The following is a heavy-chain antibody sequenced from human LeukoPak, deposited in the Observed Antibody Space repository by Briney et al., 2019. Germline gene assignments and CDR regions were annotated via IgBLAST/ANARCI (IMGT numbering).Heavy chain of an antibody. Sequence: SETLSLTCTVSGGSISSYYWSWIRQPPGKGLEWIGYIYYSGSTNYNPSLKSRVTISVDTSKNQFSLKLSSVTAADTAVYYCARDYDDSSGWSRFDYWGQGTLVTVSS. CDR2: IYYSGST. V-gene: IGHV4-59*12. CDR1: GGSISSYY. D-gene: IGHD6-13*01. J-gene: IGHJ4*02. CDR3: ARDYDDSSGWSRFDY.